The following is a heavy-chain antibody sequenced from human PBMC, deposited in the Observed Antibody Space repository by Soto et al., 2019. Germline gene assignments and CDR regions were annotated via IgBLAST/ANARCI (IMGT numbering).Heavy chain of an antibody. Sequence: EVQLLESGGDLVPPGGSLRLSCAVSGFTFSSFSMTWVRQAPGKGLEWVATLSARGATTHYADSVTGRFIISRDNSKNRRYLQMNSLRAEDTAIYYCAKDRSLYSTDWYADFWGQGTLVTVSP. J-gene: IGHJ4*02. CDR2: LSARGATT. V-gene: IGHV3-23*01. D-gene: IGHD6-19*01. CDR1: GFTFSSFS. CDR3: AKDRSLYSTDWYADF.